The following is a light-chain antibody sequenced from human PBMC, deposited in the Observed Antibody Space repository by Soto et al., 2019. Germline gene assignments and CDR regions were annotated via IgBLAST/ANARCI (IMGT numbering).Light chain of an antibody. CDR3: ALFMGNGISV. J-gene: IGLJ1*01. V-gene: IGLV8-61*01. CDR1: SGSVSTANN. Sequence: QAVVTQESSFSVSPGGTVTLTCGLISGSVSTANNPNWYQQTPGQAPRTLIYSTSTPSSGVPDRFTGSILGNKAALTITGAQEDDESDYYCALFMGNGISVFGTGTKLTVL. CDR2: STS.